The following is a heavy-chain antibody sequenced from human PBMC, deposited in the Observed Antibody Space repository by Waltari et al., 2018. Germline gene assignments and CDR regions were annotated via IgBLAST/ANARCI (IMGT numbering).Heavy chain of an antibody. Sequence: EVQLVESGGGLVQPGGSLRLSCAASGFTFSSYEMNWVRQAPGKGLGWVSYISSSGSTIYYADSVKGRFTISRDNAKNSLYLQMNSLRAEDTAVYYCAREMATNTGFDYWGQGTLVTVSS. J-gene: IGHJ4*02. CDR1: GFTFSSYE. V-gene: IGHV3-48*03. D-gene: IGHD2-8*02. CDR3: AREMATNTGFDY. CDR2: ISSSGSTI.